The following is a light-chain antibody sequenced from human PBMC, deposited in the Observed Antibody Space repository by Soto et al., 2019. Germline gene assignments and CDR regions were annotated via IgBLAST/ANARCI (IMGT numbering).Light chain of an antibody. CDR2: KAS. Sequence: DIQMTQSPSTLSASVGDRVTITCRASQSINSWLAWYQQKPGKAPKLLIYKASSLESGVPSRFSGSGSGTEFPLTISSLQPDDFAAYYCQQYEIYPITFGQVTRLEIK. V-gene: IGKV1-5*03. CDR3: QQYEIYPIT. CDR1: QSINSW. J-gene: IGKJ5*01.